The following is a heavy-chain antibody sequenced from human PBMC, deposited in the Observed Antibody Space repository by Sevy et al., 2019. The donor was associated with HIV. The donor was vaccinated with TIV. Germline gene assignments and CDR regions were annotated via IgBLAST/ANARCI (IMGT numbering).Heavy chain of an antibody. Sequence: GRSLRLSCVASGFTFSTYDMHWVRQVKGKGLEWVSGIGTLKDTYYPDSVKGRFIISREDAKNSLYLQMNSLRAGDTAVYYCARACAAAGGKSGPIDAFDIWGQGTLVTVSS. J-gene: IGHJ3*02. CDR2: IGTLKDT. CDR1: GFTFSTYD. CDR3: ARACAAAGGKSGPIDAFDI. D-gene: IGHD6-13*01. V-gene: IGHV3-13*01.